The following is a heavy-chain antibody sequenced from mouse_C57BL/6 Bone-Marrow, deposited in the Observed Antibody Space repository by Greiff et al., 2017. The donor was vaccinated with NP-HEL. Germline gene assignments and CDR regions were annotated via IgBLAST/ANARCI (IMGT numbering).Heavy chain of an antibody. V-gene: IGHV1-82*01. CDR3: ARDRQLRLLDY. D-gene: IGHD3-2*02. CDR1: GYAFSSSW. J-gene: IGHJ2*01. Sequence: QVQLQQSGPELVKPGASVKISCKASGYAFSSSWMNWVKQRPGKGLEWIGRIYPGDGATNYNGKFKGKATLTADKSSSTAYMQLSSLTSEDSAVYFCARDRQLRLLDYWGQGTTLTVSS. CDR2: IYPGDGAT.